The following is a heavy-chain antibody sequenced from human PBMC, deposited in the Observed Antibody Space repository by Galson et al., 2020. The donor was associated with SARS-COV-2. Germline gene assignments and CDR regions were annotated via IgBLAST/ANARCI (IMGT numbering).Heavy chain of an antibody. CDR2: IYSDDNT. CDR3: ARERNRRAVATTFQN. J-gene: IGHJ1*01. Sequence: TGGSLRLSCAASGFTVSSKYMSWVRQAPGKGLEWVSVIYSDDNTYYADSVKGRFTISRDNTTNTLYLQMNSLRAEDTAVYYCARERNRRAVATTFQNWGQGTLVTVSS. V-gene: IGHV3-66*01. CDR1: GFTVSSKY. D-gene: IGHD6-19*01.